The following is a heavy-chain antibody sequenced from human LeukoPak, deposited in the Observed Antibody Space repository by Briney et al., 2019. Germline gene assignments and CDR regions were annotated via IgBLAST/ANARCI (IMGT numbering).Heavy chain of an antibody. CDR1: GGSFSGYY. V-gene: IGHV4-34*01. CDR2: INHSGNT. CDR3: ARRHLWFGELLYSPFDY. Sequence: SETLSLTCAVYGGSFSGYYWSWIRPPPGKGLEWIGEINHSGNTNYNPSLKSRVTISVDTSKNQFSLKLSSVTAADTAVYYCARRHLWFGELLYSPFDYWGQGTLVTVSS. J-gene: IGHJ4*02. D-gene: IGHD3-10*01.